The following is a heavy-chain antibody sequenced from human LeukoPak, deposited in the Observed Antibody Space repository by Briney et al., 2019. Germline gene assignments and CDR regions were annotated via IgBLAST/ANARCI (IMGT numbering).Heavy chain of an antibody. V-gene: IGHV3-21*01. J-gene: IGHJ4*02. D-gene: IGHD3-22*01. Sequence: PGGSLRLSCAASGFTFSSYSMTWVRQAPGKGLEWVSSISSSSSYIYYADSVKGRFTISRDNAKNSLYLQMNSLRAEDTAVYYCAKDLVYYYDSSGPGAHDYWGQGTLVTVSS. CDR1: GFTFSSYS. CDR2: ISSSSSYI. CDR3: AKDLVYYYDSSGPGAHDY.